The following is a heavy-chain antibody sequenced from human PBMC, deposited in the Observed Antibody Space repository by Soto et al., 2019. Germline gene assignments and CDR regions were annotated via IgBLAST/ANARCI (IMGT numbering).Heavy chain of an antibody. CDR3: ARDRQYYHFWRTYQNEGPDGMDV. J-gene: IGHJ6*02. CDR2: INHSGGT. V-gene: IGHV4-34*01. CDR1: GGSLSGYY. Sequence: LSLTCVVYGGSLSGYYWTWIRQAPGKGLEWVGEINHSGGTRYNSSLKSRVTISVDTSKNQVSLTLYSVTAADTAVYYCARDRQYYHFWRTYQNEGPDGMDVWGQGTKVTVSS. D-gene: IGHD3-3*01.